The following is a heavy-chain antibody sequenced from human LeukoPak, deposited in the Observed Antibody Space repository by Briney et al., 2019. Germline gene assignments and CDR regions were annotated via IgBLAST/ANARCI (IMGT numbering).Heavy chain of an antibody. J-gene: IGHJ3*02. D-gene: IGHD3-10*01. CDR2: ISNSGSTM. CDR1: GFIFSDYY. Sequence: GGSLRLSCAASGFIFSDYYMGWIRQAPGKGLEWVSYISNSGSTMYYADSVKGRFTISRDNAKNSLYLQMNSLRAEDTAVYYCARARGAYAFDIWGQGTMVIVSS. CDR3: ARARGAYAFDI. V-gene: IGHV3-11*04.